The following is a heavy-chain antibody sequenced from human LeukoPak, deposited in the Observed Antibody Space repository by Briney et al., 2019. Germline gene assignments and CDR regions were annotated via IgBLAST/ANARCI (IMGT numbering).Heavy chain of an antibody. CDR3: ARDRYYCDSSGSYAFDI. J-gene: IGHJ3*02. Sequence: GGSLRLSCAASGFTFSSYSMNWVRQAPGKGLEWVSYISSSSSTIYYADSVKGRFTISRDNAKNSLYLQMNSLRAEDTAVYYCARDRYYCDSSGSYAFDIWGQGTMVTVSS. CDR1: GFTFSSYS. D-gene: IGHD3-22*01. V-gene: IGHV3-48*01. CDR2: ISSSSSTI.